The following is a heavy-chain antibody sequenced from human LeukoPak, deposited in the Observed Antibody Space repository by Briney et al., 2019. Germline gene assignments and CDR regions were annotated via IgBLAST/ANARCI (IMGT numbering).Heavy chain of an antibody. CDR1: IDSANGNY. CDR3: ARELLNAPTPGAY. J-gene: IGHJ4*02. D-gene: IGHD2-21*01. CDR2: VHRSGST. Sequence: SETLSLTCAVSIDSANGNYWRWVRQSPGKGLEWIGEVHRSGSTNYKPSLKRRVTISIDRSKDQISLDLTSVTAADTAVYYCARELLNAPTPGAYWGQGILVTVSS. V-gene: IGHV4-4*02.